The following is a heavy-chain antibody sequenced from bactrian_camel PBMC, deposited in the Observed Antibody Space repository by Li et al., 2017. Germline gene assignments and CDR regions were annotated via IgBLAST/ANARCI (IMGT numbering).Heavy chain of an antibody. J-gene: IGHJ4*01. V-gene: IGHV3S53*01. CDR3: AADFYNLQLARSYNY. CDR1: PAIRSC. Sequence: HVQLVESGGGTVQAGGSGRLSCAASPAIRSCVGWFRQAPGKEREGVAAIDTAGMPTYTYSVKDRFTISKDNVKNTLYLQMNSLEVEDTAMYYCAADFYNLQLARSYNYWGQGTQVTVS. CDR2: IDTAGMP. D-gene: IGHD7*01.